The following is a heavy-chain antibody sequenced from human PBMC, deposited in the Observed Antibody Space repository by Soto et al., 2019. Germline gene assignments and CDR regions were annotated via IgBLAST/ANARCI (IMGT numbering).Heavy chain of an antibody. CDR3: VRATYFSDSSGYTRCLDY. CDR1: GFTLSYHY. J-gene: IGHJ4*02. CDR2: SRDKPQGYST. D-gene: IGHD3-22*01. Sequence: GGSLRLSCAGSGFTLSYHYIDWVRQAPGKGLEWVGRSRDKPQGYSTAYAASVKGRFTTSRDESKNSAYLQMNSLKTEDTAVYYCVRATYFSDSSGYTRCLDYWGQGTLVTVSS. V-gene: IGHV3-72*01.